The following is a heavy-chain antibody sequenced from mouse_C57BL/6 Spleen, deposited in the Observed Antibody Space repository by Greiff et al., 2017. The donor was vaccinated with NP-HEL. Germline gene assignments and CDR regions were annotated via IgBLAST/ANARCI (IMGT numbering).Heavy chain of an antibody. D-gene: IGHD2-4*01. Sequence: QVQLQQSGPELVKPGASVKISCKASGYAFSSSWMNWVKQRPGKGLEWIGRIYPGDGDTNYNGKFKGKATLTADKSSSTAYMQLSSLTSEDSAVYFCAREWGYDFYYWGQGTTLTVSS. V-gene: IGHV1-82*01. CDR3: AREWGYDFYY. J-gene: IGHJ2*01. CDR2: IYPGDGDT. CDR1: GYAFSSSW.